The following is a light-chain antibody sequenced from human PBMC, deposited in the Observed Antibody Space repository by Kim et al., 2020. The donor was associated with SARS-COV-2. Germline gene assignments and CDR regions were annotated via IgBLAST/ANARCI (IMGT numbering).Light chain of an antibody. CDR3: FQALQIPRT. CDR2: LGS. V-gene: IGKV2-28*01. CDR1: QSLLYSNGYNY. J-gene: IGKJ2*01. Sequence: DIVMTQSPPSLPVTPGEPASISCRSSQSLLYSNGYNYLDWYLQKPGQSPQLLIYLGSNRASGVPDRFSGSGSGTDFTLKISRVEAEDVGVYYCFQALQIPRTFGQGTKLKI.